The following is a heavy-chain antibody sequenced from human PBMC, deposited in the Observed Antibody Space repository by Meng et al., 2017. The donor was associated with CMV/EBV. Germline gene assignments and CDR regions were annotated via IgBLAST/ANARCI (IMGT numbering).Heavy chain of an antibody. J-gene: IGHJ5*02. Sequence: VSGGSISSYYWSWIRQPAGKGLEWIGRIYTSGSTNYNPSLKSRVTMSVDTSKNQFSLKLSSVTAADTAVYCCARDLGAAADPNWFDPWGQGTLVTVSS. CDR2: IYTSGST. CDR3: ARDLGAAADPNWFDP. D-gene: IGHD6-13*01. CDR1: GGSISSYY. V-gene: IGHV4-4*07.